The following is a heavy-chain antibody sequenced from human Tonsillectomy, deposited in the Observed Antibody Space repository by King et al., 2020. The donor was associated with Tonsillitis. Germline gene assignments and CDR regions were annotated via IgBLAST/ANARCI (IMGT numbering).Heavy chain of an antibody. D-gene: IGHD6-19*01. CDR1: GGSISSSSCF. J-gene: IGHJ4*02. CDR3: ARRMAVAGAPFDY. V-gene: IGHV4-39*01. CDR2: IFHSGST. Sequence: QLQESGPGLVKPSETLSLTCTVSGGSISSSSCFWGWIRQPPGKGLEWIGSIFHSGSTYYNPSPKSRVTISVDTSKKQFSLKLSSVTAADTAVYYCARRMAVAGAPFDYWGQGTLVTVSS.